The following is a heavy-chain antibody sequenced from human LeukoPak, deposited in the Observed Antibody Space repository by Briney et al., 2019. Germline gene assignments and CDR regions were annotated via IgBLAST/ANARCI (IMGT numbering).Heavy chain of an antibody. J-gene: IGHJ5*01. V-gene: IGHV3-64*01. CDR3: AMSAGSLVYYYFWSAHRDWFYS. CDR2: ISSNGGST. Sequence: GRTLRLSRAVSGFTLTIYAMHCVRHAPGKGLEYGSAISSNGGSTYYANSAKGRFTISRDNSKNTLYRQMALLTVEDMPVYYCAMSAGSLVYYYFWSAHRDWFYSWGQGTGIPVSS. CDR1: GFTLTIYA. D-gene: IGHD3-3*01.